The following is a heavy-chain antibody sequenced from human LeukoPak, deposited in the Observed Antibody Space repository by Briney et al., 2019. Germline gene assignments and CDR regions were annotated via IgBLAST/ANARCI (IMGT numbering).Heavy chain of an antibody. CDR1: GFTFSTYA. Sequence: GGSLRLSCEASGFTFSTYAMNWVRQGPGKGLEWVSGISGGGDRTYYADSMKGRFTISRDNSRNTLYLQMNSLRVEDTAVYYCTRPHVDGGYYYFQFWGQGTLVTVSS. J-gene: IGHJ4*02. V-gene: IGHV3-23*01. D-gene: IGHD3-22*01. CDR2: ISGGGDRT. CDR3: TRPHVDGGYYYFQF.